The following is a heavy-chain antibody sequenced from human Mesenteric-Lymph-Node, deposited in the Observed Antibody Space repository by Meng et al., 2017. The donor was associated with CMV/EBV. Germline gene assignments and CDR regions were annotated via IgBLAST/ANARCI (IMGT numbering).Heavy chain of an antibody. CDR3: TRRWTGYYVY. J-gene: IGHJ4*02. CDR2: IHHKGST. D-gene: IGHD3/OR15-3a*01. Sequence: LTCAVSGDSISSSKWWAWVRQPPGEGVEWIGEIHHKGSTNYNPALKSRVTMSLDKSRNHFSLKLNSVTAADTAVYYCTRRWTGYYVYWGQGTLVTVSS. CDR1: GDSISSSKW. V-gene: IGHV4-4*02.